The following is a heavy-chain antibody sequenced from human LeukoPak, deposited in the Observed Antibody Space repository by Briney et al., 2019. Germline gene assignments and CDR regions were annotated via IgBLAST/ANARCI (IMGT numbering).Heavy chain of an antibody. CDR1: EYTFTSYD. V-gene: IGHV1-8*03. J-gene: IGHJ5*02. D-gene: IGHD6-19*01. CDR3: ARMTVSGSDNWFDP. CDR2: LNPNSGNT. Sequence: ASVKVSCKASEYTFTSYDINWVRQATGQGLEWMGWLNPNSGNTGYAHKVQGRVTITRNTSINTAYMELSSLTSEDTAVYYCARMTVSGSDNWFDPWGQGTLVTVSS.